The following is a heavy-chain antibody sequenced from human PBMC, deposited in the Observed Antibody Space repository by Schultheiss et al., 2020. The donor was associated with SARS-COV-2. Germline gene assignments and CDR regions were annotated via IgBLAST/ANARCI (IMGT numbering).Heavy chain of an antibody. CDR1: GGSISSSSYY. D-gene: IGHD2-2*02. J-gene: IGHJ4*02. V-gene: IGHV4-39*07. CDR3: ARKPAAIPFDY. CDR2: INHSGST. Sequence: SETLSLTCTVSGGSISSSSYYWGWIRQSPGKGLEWIGEINHSGSTNYNPSLKSRVTISVDTSKNQFSLKLSSVTAADTAVYYCARKPAAIPFDYWGQGTLVTVSS.